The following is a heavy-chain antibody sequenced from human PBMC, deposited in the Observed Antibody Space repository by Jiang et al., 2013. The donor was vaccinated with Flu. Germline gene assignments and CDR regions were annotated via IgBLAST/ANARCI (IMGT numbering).Heavy chain of an antibody. CDR2: ISSSGSTI. Sequence: QLLESGGGLVQPGGSLRLSCAASGFTFSSYAMNWVRQAPGKGLEWVSYISSSGSTIYYADSVKGRFTISRDNAKNSLYLQMNSLRAEDTAVYYCARDRSRGYSYGYGMDVWGKGTTVTVSS. D-gene: IGHD5-18*01. J-gene: IGHJ6*04. CDR1: GFTFSSYA. V-gene: IGHV3-48*03. CDR3: ARDRSRGYSYGYGMDV.